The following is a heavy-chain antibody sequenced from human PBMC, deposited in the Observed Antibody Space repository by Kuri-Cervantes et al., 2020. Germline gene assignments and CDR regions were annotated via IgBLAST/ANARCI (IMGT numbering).Heavy chain of an antibody. D-gene: IGHD6-19*01. CDR3: TKDLEHSSGWGYFDY. Sequence: GESLKISCAASGFTFSNAWMSWVRQAPGKGLEWVGRIKSKTDGGTTDYAAPVKGRFTISRDDSKNTLYLQMNSLKTEDTAVYYCTKDLEHSSGWGYFDYWGQGTLVTVSS. CDR2: IKSKTDGGTT. J-gene: IGHJ4*02. CDR1: GFTFSNAW. V-gene: IGHV3-15*01.